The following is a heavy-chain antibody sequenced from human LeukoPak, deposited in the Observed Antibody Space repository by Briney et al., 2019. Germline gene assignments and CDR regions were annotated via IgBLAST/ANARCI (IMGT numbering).Heavy chain of an antibody. CDR1: GFTFSSYW. J-gene: IGHJ4*02. CDR2: IKQDGSEK. Sequence: PGGSLRLSCAASGFTFSSYWMSRVRQAPGKVLERVANIKQDGSEKYYVDSVKGRFTISRDNAKNSLYLQMNSLRAEDTAVYYCASGTPTYYYDSSGYYPFDYWGQGTLVTVSS. CDR3: ASGTPTYYYDSSGYYPFDY. V-gene: IGHV3-7*01. D-gene: IGHD3-22*01.